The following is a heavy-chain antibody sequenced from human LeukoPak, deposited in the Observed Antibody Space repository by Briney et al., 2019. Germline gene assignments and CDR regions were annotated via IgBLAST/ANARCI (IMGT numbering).Heavy chain of an antibody. CDR1: GGSISSYY. Sequence: SETLSLTCTVSGGSISSYYWSWIRQPPGKGLEWIGYIYYSGSTNYNPSLKSRVTISVDTSKNQFSLKLSSVTAADTAVYYCARVLDGGNSYYFDYWGQVTLVTVSS. J-gene: IGHJ4*02. D-gene: IGHD4-23*01. V-gene: IGHV4-59*01. CDR3: ARVLDGGNSYYFDY. CDR2: IYYSGST.